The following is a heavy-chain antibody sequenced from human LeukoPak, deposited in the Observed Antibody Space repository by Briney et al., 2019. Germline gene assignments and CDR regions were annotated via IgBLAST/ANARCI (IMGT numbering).Heavy chain of an antibody. CDR3: ARWGTYYDFWSGYQGGYYFDY. V-gene: IGHV1-18*01. Sequence: ASVKVSCKASGYTFTGYGISWVRQAPGQGLEWMGWVSAYNGNTNYAQKLQGRVTMTTDTSTSTAYMELRSLRSDDTAVYYCARWGTYYDFWSGYQGGYYFDYWGQGTLVTVSS. J-gene: IGHJ4*02. CDR2: VSAYNGNT. D-gene: IGHD3-3*01. CDR1: GYTFTGYG.